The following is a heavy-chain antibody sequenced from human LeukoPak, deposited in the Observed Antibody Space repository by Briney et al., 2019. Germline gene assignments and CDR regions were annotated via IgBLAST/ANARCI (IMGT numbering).Heavy chain of an antibody. D-gene: IGHD3-22*01. Sequence: SETLFLTCTVSGGSISSYYWSWIRQPPGKGLEWIGYIYYSGSTNYSPSLKSRVTISVDTSKNQFSLKLSSVTAADTAVYYCARLGTYYYDSSGYSDALDIWGQGTMVTVSS. CDR3: ARLGTYYYDSSGYSDALDI. V-gene: IGHV4-59*08. J-gene: IGHJ3*02. CDR1: GGSISSYY. CDR2: IYYSGST.